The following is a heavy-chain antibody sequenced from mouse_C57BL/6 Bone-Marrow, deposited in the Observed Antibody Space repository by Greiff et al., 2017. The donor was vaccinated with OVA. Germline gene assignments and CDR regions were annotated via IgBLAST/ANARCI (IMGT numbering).Heavy chain of an antibody. J-gene: IGHJ4*01. V-gene: IGHV1-53*01. CDR1: GYTFTSYW. D-gene: IGHD3-2*02. CDR2: INPSNGGT. Sequence: QVQLQQPGTELVKPGASAKLSCKASGYTFTSYWMHWVKQRPGQGLEWIGNINPSNGGTNYNEKFKSKATLTVDKSSSTAYMQLSSLTSEDSAVYYCARGLQLRPAMDYWGQGTSVTVSS. CDR3: ARGLQLRPAMDY.